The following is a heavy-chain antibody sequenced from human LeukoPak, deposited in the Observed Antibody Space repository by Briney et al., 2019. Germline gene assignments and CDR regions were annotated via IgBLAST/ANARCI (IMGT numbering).Heavy chain of an antibody. Sequence: ASVKVSCKASGYTFTGYYMHWVRQAPGQGLEWMGWINPNSGGTNYAQKFQGRVTMTRDTSISTAYMELSRLRSDDTAVYYCARGLYYYDSSGYYYDASDIWGQGTMVTVSS. V-gene: IGHV1-2*02. D-gene: IGHD3-22*01. CDR2: INPNSGGT. CDR3: ARGLYYYDSSGYYYDASDI. CDR1: GYTFTGYY. J-gene: IGHJ3*02.